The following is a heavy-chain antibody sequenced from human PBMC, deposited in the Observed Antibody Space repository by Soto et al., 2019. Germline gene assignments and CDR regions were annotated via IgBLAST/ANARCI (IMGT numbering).Heavy chain of an antibody. CDR1: GVSFSIYA. CDR3: AKGDDNAGDH. Sequence: VGSLRLSCVDSGVSFSIYAMHWVRQTPGKGLEWVAAISYDGSKKFYADSVKGRFTVSRDNSKNTLYLQMNSLRGEDTAVYYCAKGDDNAGDHWGPGTLVTVS. CDR2: ISYDGSKK. V-gene: IGHV3-30*18. D-gene: IGHD3-9*01. J-gene: IGHJ4*02.